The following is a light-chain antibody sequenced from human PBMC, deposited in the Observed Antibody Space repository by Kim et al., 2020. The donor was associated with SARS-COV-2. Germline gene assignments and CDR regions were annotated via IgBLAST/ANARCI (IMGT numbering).Light chain of an antibody. V-gene: IGLV3-21*04. J-gene: IGLJ2*01. Sequence: SYELTQPPSVSVAPGKTARITCGGNNIGSKSVHWHQQKPGQAPVLVIYYDSDRPSGIPERFSGSNFGNTATLTISRVEAGDEADYYCQVCDSGVVFGGGT. CDR2: YDS. CDR1: NIGSKS. CDR3: QVCDSGVV.